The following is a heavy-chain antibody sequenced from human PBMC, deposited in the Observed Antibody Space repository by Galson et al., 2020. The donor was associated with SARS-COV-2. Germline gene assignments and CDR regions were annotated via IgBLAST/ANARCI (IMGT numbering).Heavy chain of an antibody. J-gene: IGHJ4*02. D-gene: IGHD6-19*01. CDR2: IRGDGSDT. V-gene: IGHV3-7*01. Sequence: GESLKISCEASGFPFNAFRMSWFRQAPGKGLEWVANIRGDGSDTNYADFVKGRFSISRDNAANSLYLQMNSLRVEDSAVYYCSREGWQVGFWGQGTLVTVSS. CDR3: SREGWQVGF. CDR1: GFPFNAFR.